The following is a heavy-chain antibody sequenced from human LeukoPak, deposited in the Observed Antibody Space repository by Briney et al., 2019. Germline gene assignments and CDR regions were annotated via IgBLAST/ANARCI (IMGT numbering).Heavy chain of an antibody. Sequence: GGSLRLSCAASGFTFSNYGMHWVRQAPGKGLEWVAFIRYDGSNKYYADSVKGRFTISRDNSKNTLYLQMNSLRAEDTAVYYCARDLMATVTTSFDYWGQGTLVTVSS. CDR3: ARDLMATVTTSFDY. CDR1: GFTFSNYG. V-gene: IGHV3-30*02. D-gene: IGHD4-17*01. CDR2: IRYDGSNK. J-gene: IGHJ4*02.